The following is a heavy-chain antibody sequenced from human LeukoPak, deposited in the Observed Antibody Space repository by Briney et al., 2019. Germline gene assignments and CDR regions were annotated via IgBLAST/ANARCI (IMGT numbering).Heavy chain of an antibody. D-gene: IGHD1-1*01. CDR2: IRYDGSNK. J-gene: IGHJ4*02. CDR1: GFTFSNYG. Sequence: PGGSLRLSCAASGFTFSNYGMHWVRQAPGKGLEWVTFIRYDGSNKYYADSVRGRFTISTDNSKNTLYLQMNSLRAEDTALYYCAKGLERESRLDSWGQGTLVTVSS. CDR3: AKGLERESRLDS. V-gene: IGHV3-30*02.